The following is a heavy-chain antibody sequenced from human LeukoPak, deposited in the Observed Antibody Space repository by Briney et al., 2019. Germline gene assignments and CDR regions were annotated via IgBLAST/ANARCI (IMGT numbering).Heavy chain of an antibody. CDR3: ARTNSGSYSPVGWFDP. V-gene: IGHV1-46*01. Sequence: ASVKVSCKASGYTFTSYYMHWVRQAPGQGLEWMGIINPSGGSTSYAQKLQGRVTMTRDTSTSTVYMELSSLRSEDTAVYYCARTNSGSYSPVGWFDPWGQGTLVTVSS. CDR1: GYTFTSYY. D-gene: IGHD1-26*01. J-gene: IGHJ5*02. CDR2: INPSGGST.